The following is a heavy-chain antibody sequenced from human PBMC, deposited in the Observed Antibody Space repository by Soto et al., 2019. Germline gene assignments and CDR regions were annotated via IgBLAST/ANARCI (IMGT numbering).Heavy chain of an antibody. J-gene: IGHJ6*02. CDR1: GATFRSYA. CDR2: ISPIFGST. V-gene: IGHV1-69*01. CDR3: AGDSAVYDWYGMDV. Sequence: VQLVQSGAEVKKPGSSVKVSCRASGATFRSYAFTWVRQAPGQGLEWMGGISPIFGSTIYARQFRGRVTITADDPASTAYMELNSLSSEDTAVYYCAGDSAVYDWYGMDVWGQGTTVTVSS.